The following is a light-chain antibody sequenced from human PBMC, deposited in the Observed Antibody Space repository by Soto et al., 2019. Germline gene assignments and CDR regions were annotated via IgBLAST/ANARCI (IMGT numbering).Light chain of an antibody. V-gene: IGKV1-5*03. CDR1: QSISSW. J-gene: IGKJ1*01. CDR3: QKYNSAPTWT. Sequence: DIQMTQSPSTLSASVGDRVTITCRASQSISSWLAWYQQKPGKAPKLLIYKASSLESGVPSRFSGSGSGTDFTLTISSLQPEDVATYYCQKYNSAPTWTFGQGTKVQIK. CDR2: KAS.